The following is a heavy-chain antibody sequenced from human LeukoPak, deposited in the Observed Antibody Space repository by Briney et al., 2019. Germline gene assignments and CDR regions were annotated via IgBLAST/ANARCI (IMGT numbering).Heavy chain of an antibody. CDR2: ISPYSGNT. CDR1: GYTFTGYY. CDR3: ARDLQLWSFYYGMDV. V-gene: IGHV1-18*04. D-gene: IGHD5-18*01. J-gene: IGHJ6*02. Sequence: ASVKVSCKASGYTFTGYYINWVRQAPGQGLEWMGWISPYSGNTNYAQKLQGRVTMTTDTSTSTAYMELRSLRSDDTAVYYCARDLQLWSFYYGMDVWGQGTTVTVSS.